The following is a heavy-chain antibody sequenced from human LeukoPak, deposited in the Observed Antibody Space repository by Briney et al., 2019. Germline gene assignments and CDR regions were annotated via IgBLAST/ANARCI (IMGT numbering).Heavy chain of an antibody. J-gene: IGHJ3*02. CDR3: ARRGWELFDAFDI. CDR1: GYTFTSYD. Sequence: ASVKVSCKASGYTFTSYDINWVRQAPGQGLEWMGWINTNTGNPTYAQGFTGRFVFSLDTSVSTAYLQISSLKAEDTAVYYCARRGWELFDAFDIWGQGTMVTVSS. CDR2: INTNTGNP. D-gene: IGHD1-26*01. V-gene: IGHV7-4-1*02.